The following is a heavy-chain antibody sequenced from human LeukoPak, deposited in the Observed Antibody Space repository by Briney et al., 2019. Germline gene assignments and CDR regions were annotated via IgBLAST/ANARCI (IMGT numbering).Heavy chain of an antibody. CDR3: AKDTTGGSFDI. CDR2: IWYDGSNK. V-gene: IGHV3-33*06. CDR1: GFTFSSYG. Sequence: QPGGSLRLSCAASGFTFSSYGMHWVRQAPGKGLEGVAVIWYDGSNKYYADSVKGRFTISRDNSKNALYLQMNSLRAEDTAVYYCAKDTTGGSFDIWGQGTMVTVSS. J-gene: IGHJ3*02. D-gene: IGHD4-17*01.